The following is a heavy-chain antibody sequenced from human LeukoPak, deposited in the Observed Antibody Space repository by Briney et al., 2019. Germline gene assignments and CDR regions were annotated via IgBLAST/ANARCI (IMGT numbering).Heavy chain of an antibody. CDR1: GFTFSSYA. Sequence: GSLRLSCSASGFTFSSYAMHWVRQAPGKGLEYVSAISSNGGSTYYADSVKGRFTISSDNSKNTLYLQMSSLRAEDTAVYYCVKDQSSGSPVYYFDYWGQGTLVTVSS. D-gene: IGHD1-26*01. V-gene: IGHV3-64D*06. CDR2: ISSNGGST. J-gene: IGHJ4*02. CDR3: VKDQSSGSPVYYFDY.